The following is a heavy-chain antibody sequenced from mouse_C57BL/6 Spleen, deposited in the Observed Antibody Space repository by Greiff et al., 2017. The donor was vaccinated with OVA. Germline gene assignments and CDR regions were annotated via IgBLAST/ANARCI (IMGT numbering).Heavy chain of an antibody. CDR1: GFSLSTSGMG. CDR2: IYWDDDK. D-gene: IGHD2-4*01. J-gene: IGHJ1*03. Sequence: QVTLKVCGPGILQSSQTLSLTCSFSGFSLSTSGMGVSWIRQPSGKGLEWLAHIYWDDDKRYNPSLKSRLTISKDTSRNQVFLKITSVDTADTATYYCARGGIYDYDDGYWYFDVWGTGTTVTVSS. V-gene: IGHV8-12*01. CDR3: ARGGIYDYDDGYWYFDV.